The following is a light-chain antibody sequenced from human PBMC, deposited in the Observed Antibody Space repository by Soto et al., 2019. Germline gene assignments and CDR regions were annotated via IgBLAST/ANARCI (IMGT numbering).Light chain of an antibody. J-gene: IGKJ1*01. CDR1: QSVSSW. CDR3: QQYNKYSWT. V-gene: IGKV1-5*01. Sequence: DIPMTQSPSTLSASVGDRVTITCRASQSVSSWLAWYQQKPGKAPKLLIYDASNLESGVPSSFSGSGSGTQFTLTISSLQPDDFATYYCQQYNKYSWTFGQGTKVEVK. CDR2: DAS.